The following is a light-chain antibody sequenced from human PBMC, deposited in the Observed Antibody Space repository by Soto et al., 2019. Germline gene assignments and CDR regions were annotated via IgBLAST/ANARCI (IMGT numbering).Light chain of an antibody. CDR2: WAS. Sequence: DIVMTQSPDSLAVSLGGRATINCKSSQSVLYSSNKKNYLAWYQQKSGQSPKVLIYWASTRESGVPDRFSGSGSGTDLTLTISSLQAEDAAVYYCQQSYSTPRTFGQGTKVEIK. J-gene: IGKJ1*01. CDR1: QSVLYSSNKKNY. CDR3: QQSYSTPRT. V-gene: IGKV4-1*01.